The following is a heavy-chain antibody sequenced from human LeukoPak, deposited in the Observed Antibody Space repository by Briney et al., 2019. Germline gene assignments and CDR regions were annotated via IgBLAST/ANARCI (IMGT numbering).Heavy chain of an antibody. J-gene: IGHJ4*02. CDR1: GGSIGSSSYY. CDR2: IPYSGST. CDR3: ARPETVSGWIYFDY. Sequence: SETLSLTCTVSGGSIGSSSYYWGWIRQPPGKGLEWIGSIPYSGSTYYNPSLKSRVTISVDTSKNQFSLKLSSVTAADTAVYYCARPETVSGWIYFDYWGQGTLVTVPS. V-gene: IGHV4-39*01. D-gene: IGHD6-19*01.